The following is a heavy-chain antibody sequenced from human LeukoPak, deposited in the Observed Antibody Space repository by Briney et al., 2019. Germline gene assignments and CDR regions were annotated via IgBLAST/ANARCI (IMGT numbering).Heavy chain of an antibody. Sequence: GGSLRLSCAGSGFTFSSYGMSSVRQAPGKGLEWVANIKEDGSQKYYVDSVKGRFTISKDNAKNSLYLQMNSLRAEDTAVYYCARALISLLRGATDWFDPWGHGTLVTVSS. D-gene: IGHD3-10*01. J-gene: IGHJ5*02. CDR1: GFTFSSYG. CDR2: IKEDGSQK. CDR3: ARALISLLRGATDWFDP. V-gene: IGHV3-7*01.